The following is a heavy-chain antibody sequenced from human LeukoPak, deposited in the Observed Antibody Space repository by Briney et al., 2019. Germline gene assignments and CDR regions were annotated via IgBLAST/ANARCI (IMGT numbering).Heavy chain of an antibody. CDR1: GFIFSKVY. CDR3: LTSR. D-gene: IGHD6-25*01. Sequence: AGGSLRLSCAASGFIFSKVYMSWVRQAPGKGLQWVGRIKSETDGGTADYAVPVTGRFPISRDDSKNTVYLQMNSLKIEDTGVYYCLTSRWGQGTLVTVSS. J-gene: IGHJ4*02. V-gene: IGHV3-15*01. CDR2: IKSETDGGTA.